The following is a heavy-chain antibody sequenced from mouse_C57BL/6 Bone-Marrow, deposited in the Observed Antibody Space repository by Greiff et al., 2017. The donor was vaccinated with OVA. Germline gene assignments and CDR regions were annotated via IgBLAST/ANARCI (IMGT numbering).Heavy chain of an antibody. J-gene: IGHJ3*01. D-gene: IGHD1-1*01. CDR1: GYTFTSYW. CDR3: ARSAVYYGSRGTWFAY. V-gene: IGHV1-7*01. CDR2: INPSSGYT. Sequence: QVQLQQSGAELAKPGASVKLSCKASGYTFTSYWMHWVKQRPGQGLEWIGYINPSSGYTKYNQKFKDKATLTADKSSSTAYMQLSSLTYEDSAVYCCARSAVYYGSRGTWFAYWGQGTLVTVSA.